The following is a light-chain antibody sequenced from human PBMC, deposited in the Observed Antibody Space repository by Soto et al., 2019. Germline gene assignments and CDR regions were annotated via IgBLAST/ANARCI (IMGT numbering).Light chain of an antibody. CDR3: QQLNSYPIT. J-gene: IGKJ5*01. V-gene: IGKV1-9*01. Sequence: IQLTQSPSSLSASVGDRVTITCRASQGISSYLAWYQQKPAKAPKLLIYAASTLQSGVPSRFSGSGSGTEFTLTISSLQPEDFATYYCQQLNSYPITFGQGTRLEIK. CDR2: AAS. CDR1: QGISSY.